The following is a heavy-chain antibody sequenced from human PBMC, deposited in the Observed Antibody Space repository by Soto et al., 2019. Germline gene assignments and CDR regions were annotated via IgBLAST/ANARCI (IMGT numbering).Heavy chain of an antibody. CDR2: ISGSGGST. CDR3: ARYALCSTSCYEAFDL. J-gene: IGHJ3*01. Sequence: EVQLLESGGGLVQPGGSLRLACAASGFTFSSYAMSWVRQAPGKGLEGGSAISGSGGSTYYADSVKGRFTISRDNSKNTLYLQMNSLRAEETAVYHCARYALCSTSCYEAFDLWGQGTMVTVSS. CDR1: GFTFSSYA. V-gene: IGHV3-23*01. D-gene: IGHD2-2*01.